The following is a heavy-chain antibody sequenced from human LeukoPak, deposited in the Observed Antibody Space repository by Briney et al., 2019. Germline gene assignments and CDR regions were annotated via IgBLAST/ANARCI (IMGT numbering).Heavy chain of an antibody. D-gene: IGHD1-26*01. CDR1: GFTFSDYY. Sequence: PGGSLRLSCAASGFTFSDYYMTWIRQAPGKGLEWVSYISGGSSYIYYADSVKGRFTISRDNAKNSLYLQMNSLRAEDTAVYYCARIVNYSGSYSSWGQGTLVTVSS. J-gene: IGHJ5*02. CDR3: ARIVNYSGSYSS. V-gene: IGHV3-11*06. CDR2: ISGGSSYI.